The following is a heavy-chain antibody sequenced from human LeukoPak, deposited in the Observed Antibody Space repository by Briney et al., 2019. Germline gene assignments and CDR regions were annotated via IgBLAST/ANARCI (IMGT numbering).Heavy chain of an antibody. Sequence: GGSLRLSCAASGFTFSSYAMSWVRQAPGKGLEWVSAISGSGGSTYYADSVKGRFTISRDNSKNTLYLQMNRLRAEDTAVYYCAKQGRNYEVRDYWGQGTLVTVSS. CDR1: GFTFSSYA. J-gene: IGHJ4*02. CDR3: AKQGRNYEVRDY. CDR2: ISGSGGST. D-gene: IGHD1-7*01. V-gene: IGHV3-23*01.